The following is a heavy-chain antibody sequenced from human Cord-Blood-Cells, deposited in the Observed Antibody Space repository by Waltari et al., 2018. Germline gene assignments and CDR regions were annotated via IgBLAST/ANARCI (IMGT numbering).Heavy chain of an antibody. CDR2: IKHSGST. J-gene: IGHJ4*02. CDR3: ARQRSDFWSGYFPYYFDY. CDR1: GGSFSGYY. D-gene: IGHD3-3*01. V-gene: IGHV4-34*01. Sequence: QVQLQQWGAGLLKPSETLSLTCAVYGGSFSGYYWSWIRQPPGKGLEWIGEIKHSGSTNYNPSLKSRVTISVDTSKNLFSLKLSSVTAADTAVYYCARQRSDFWSGYFPYYFDYWGQGTLVTVSS.